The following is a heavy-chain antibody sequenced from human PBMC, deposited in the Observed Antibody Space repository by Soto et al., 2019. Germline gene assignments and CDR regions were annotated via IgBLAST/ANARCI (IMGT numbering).Heavy chain of an antibody. CDR3: ARDRMLAAGGGFDY. V-gene: IGHV3-48*02. Sequence: EVQLVESGGGLVQPGGSLRLSCAASGFTFSSYSMNWVRQAPGKGLEWVSYISSSSSTVYYADSVKGRFTISRDNAKNSLYLQMNSLRDEDTAVYYCARDRMLAAGGGFDYWGQGTLVTVSS. CDR2: ISSSSSTV. J-gene: IGHJ4*02. D-gene: IGHD6-13*01. CDR1: GFTFSSYS.